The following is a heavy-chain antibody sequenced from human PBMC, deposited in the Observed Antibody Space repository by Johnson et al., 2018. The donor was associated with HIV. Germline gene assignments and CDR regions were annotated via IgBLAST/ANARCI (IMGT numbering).Heavy chain of an antibody. CDR3: AKDNVEMATIS. CDR1: GFTFSSYA. CDR2: IRGSGGST. D-gene: IGHD5-24*01. Sequence: VQVVESGGGLVQPGGSLRLSCAASGFTFSSYAMSWVRQAPGKGLAWVSAIRGSGGSTYYADSAKGRFTISSENSKNTRYLQMNSLRAEDTAVYYGAKDNVEMATISWGQGTMVTVSS. J-gene: IGHJ3*01. V-gene: IGHV3-23*04.